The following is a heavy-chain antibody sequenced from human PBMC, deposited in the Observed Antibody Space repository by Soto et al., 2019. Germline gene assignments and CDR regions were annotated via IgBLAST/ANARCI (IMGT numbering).Heavy chain of an antibody. D-gene: IGHD3-10*01. V-gene: IGHV1-3*01. CDR1: GYTFTSYA. CDR3: ARDTARAMVRIYYGMDV. Sequence: GASVKVSCKASGYTFTSYAMHWVRQAPGQRLEWMGWINAGNGNTKYSQKFQGRVTITRDTSASTAYMELNSLRAEDTAVYYCARDTARAMVRIYYGMDVWGQGTTVTVSS. J-gene: IGHJ6*02. CDR2: INAGNGNT.